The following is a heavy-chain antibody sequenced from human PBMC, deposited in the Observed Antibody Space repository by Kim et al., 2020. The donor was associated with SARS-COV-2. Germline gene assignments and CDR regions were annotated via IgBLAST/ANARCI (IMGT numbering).Heavy chain of an antibody. Sequence: ASVKVSCKASGYTFTGYYMHWVRQAPGQGLEWMGWINPNSGGTNYAQKFQGRVTMTRDTSISTAYMELSRLRSDDTAVYYCARESLATSRFRYYYYVMDVWGQGTTVTVSS. CDR3: ARESLATSRFRYYYYVMDV. CDR1: GYTFTGYY. J-gene: IGHJ6*02. V-gene: IGHV1-2*02. D-gene: IGHD5-12*01. CDR2: INPNSGGT.